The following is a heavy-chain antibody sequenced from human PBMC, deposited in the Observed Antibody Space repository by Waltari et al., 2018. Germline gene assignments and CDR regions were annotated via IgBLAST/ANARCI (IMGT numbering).Heavy chain of an antibody. CDR2: IIPIFGTA. Sequence: QVQLVQSGAEVKKPGSSVKVSCKASGGTFSSYAISWVRQAPGQGLEWMGGIIPIFGTANYAQKFQGRVTMTRDTSISTAYMELSRLRSDDTAVYYCARWEVVAATGIYWGQGTLVTVSS. CDR1: GGTFSSYA. CDR3: ARWEVVAATGIY. J-gene: IGHJ4*02. D-gene: IGHD2-15*01. V-gene: IGHV1-69*05.